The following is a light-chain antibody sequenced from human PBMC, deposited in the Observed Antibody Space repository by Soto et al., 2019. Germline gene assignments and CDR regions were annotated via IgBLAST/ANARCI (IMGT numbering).Light chain of an antibody. J-gene: IGKJ5*01. Sequence: DIQMTQSPSSVSASVVYRVTITCRASQTISSWLAWYQQKPGKAPKLLIYAASSLQSGVPSRFSGSGSGTDFTLTISSLQPEDFATYYCQQSYSTPITFGQGTRLEIK. CDR2: AAS. V-gene: IGKV1-12*01. CDR3: QQSYSTPIT. CDR1: QTISSW.